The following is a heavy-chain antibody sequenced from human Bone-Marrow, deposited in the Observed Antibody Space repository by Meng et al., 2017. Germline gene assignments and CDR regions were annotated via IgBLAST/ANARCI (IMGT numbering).Heavy chain of an antibody. CDR2: INAGNGNT. CDR3: ARLGSSFDY. Sequence: VPSVVEWTTPGASVKVSSKGSGYTFTTYVMVWLRQDTGQRLEWMGWINAGNGNTKYPQKFQGRVTITRDTSASTAYMELSSLRSEDTSVYYCARLGSSFDYWGQGTLVTVSS. CDR1: GYTFTTYV. J-gene: IGHJ4*02. V-gene: IGHV1-3*01. D-gene: IGHD2-2*01.